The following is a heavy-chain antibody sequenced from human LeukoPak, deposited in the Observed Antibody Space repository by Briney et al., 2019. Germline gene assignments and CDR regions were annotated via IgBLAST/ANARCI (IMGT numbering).Heavy chain of an antibody. Sequence: GGSLRLSCAASGFTCSSYSMNWVRQAPGKGLEWVSSISSSSSYIYYADSVKGRFTISRDNAKNSLYLQMNSLRAEDTAVYYCARLSRTTVTTPYWGQGTLVTVSS. V-gene: IGHV3-21*01. J-gene: IGHJ4*02. CDR3: ARLSRTTVTTPY. CDR2: ISSSSSYI. CDR1: GFTCSSYS. D-gene: IGHD4-17*01.